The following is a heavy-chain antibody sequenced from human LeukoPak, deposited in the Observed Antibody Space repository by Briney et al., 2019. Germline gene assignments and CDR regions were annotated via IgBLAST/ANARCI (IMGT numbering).Heavy chain of an antibody. J-gene: IGHJ6*01. CDR2: ISSSSSYT. V-gene: IGHV3-11*03. Sequence: PGGSLSPFCAASGFTFSDYYMSWIRQAPGKGLEWVSYISSSSSYTNYADSVKGRFTISRDNAKNSLYLQMNSLRAEDTAVYYCATTRGGDTAMVPDGMHVWPQGTTVTVSS. CDR3: ATTRGGDTAMVPDGMHV. CDR1: GFTFSDYY. D-gene: IGHD5-18*01.